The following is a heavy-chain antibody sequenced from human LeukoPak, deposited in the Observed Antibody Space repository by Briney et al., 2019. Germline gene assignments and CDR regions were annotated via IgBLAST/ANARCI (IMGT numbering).Heavy chain of an antibody. Sequence: SETLSLTCTVSGGSISSSDYYWGWIRQPPGKGPEWIASIYYSGTTHYNPSLKSRVTISVDTSKNQFSLKLTSVTAADTAVYYCTRGIAAAATDYWGQGTLVTVSS. J-gene: IGHJ4*02. CDR3: TRGIAAAATDY. V-gene: IGHV4-39*07. CDR2: IYYSGTT. D-gene: IGHD6-13*01. CDR1: GGSISSSDYY.